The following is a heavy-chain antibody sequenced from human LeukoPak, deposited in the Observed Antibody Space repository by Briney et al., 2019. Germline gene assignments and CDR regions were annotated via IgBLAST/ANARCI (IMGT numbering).Heavy chain of an antibody. Sequence: GGSLRLSCVASGFTFGKYWMSWVRQAPGKGLEWVANIKLDGSEKNYVDSVKARFTISRDNTKNSLYLQMNSLRAEDTAVFYCARDQYDTWSRRGNFDSWGQGTLVIVSS. CDR1: GFTFGKYW. CDR2: IKLDGSEK. J-gene: IGHJ4*02. CDR3: ARDQYDTWSRRGNFDS. V-gene: IGHV3-7*03. D-gene: IGHD3-3*01.